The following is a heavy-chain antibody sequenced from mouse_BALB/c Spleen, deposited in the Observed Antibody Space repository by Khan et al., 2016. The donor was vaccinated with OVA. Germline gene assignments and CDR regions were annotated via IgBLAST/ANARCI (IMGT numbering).Heavy chain of an antibody. V-gene: IGHV14-3*02. Sequence: VQLQQPGAELVKPGASVKLSCTASGFNIKDTYMHWVKQRPEQGLEWIGRINPANGNTKYDPKFQGQATITADTSSNTASLPLSSLTSEDTAVQYCARDDNYYYAMDYWGQGTSVTVSS. D-gene: IGHD2-1*01. CDR2: INPANGNT. CDR3: ARDDNYYYAMDY. J-gene: IGHJ4*01. CDR1: GFNIKDTY.